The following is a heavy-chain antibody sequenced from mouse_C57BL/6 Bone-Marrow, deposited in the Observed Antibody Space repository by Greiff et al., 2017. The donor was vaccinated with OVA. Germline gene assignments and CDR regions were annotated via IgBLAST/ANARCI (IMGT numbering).Heavy chain of an antibody. D-gene: IGHD3-2*02. CDR2: IYPGDGDT. J-gene: IGHJ3*01. CDR1: GYAFSSSW. CDR3: ARESSGYLSWFAY. Sequence: VKLMESGPELVKPGASVKISCKASGYAFSSSWMNWVKQRPGKGLEWIGRIYPGDGDTNYNGKFKGKATRTADKSSSTAYMQLSSLTSEDSAVYFCARESSGYLSWFAYWGQGTLVTVSA. V-gene: IGHV1-82*01.